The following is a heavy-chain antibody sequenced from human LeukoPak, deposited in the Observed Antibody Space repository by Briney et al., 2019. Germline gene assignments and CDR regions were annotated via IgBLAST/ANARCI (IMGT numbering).Heavy chain of an antibody. Sequence: PSETLSLTCSVYGGSFSGYYWSWIRQPPGKGLEWIGEINHSGSTIYNPSLKSRVTISVDTSKNQFSLKLSSVTAADTAVYYCARENEQWLPDWGQGTLVTVSS. D-gene: IGHD6-19*01. J-gene: IGHJ4*02. CDR2: INHSGST. V-gene: IGHV4-34*01. CDR3: ARENEQWLPD. CDR1: GGSFSGYY.